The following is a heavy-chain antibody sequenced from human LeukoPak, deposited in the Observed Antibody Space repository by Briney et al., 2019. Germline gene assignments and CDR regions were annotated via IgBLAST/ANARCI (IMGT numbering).Heavy chain of an antibody. CDR1: RFTFSSYE. CDR3: AREDTGVAFDI. J-gene: IGHJ3*02. D-gene: IGHD2-8*01. V-gene: IGHV3-48*03. CDR2: ISGSGIK. Sequence: PGGSLRLSCAASRFTFSSYEMNWVRLAPGKGLEWVSYISGSGIKHYADSVKGRFTISRDNAKNSLYLQMNSLRVEDTAVYYCAREDTGVAFDIWGQGTMVTVSS.